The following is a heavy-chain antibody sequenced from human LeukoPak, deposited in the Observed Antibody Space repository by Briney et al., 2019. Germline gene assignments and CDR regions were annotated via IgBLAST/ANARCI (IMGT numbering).Heavy chain of an antibody. CDR2: INTDGTVT. Sequence: PGGSLRLSCAASGFTFSKYWFLWVRQAPGKGLESVSRINTDGTVTTYPASVKGRFTVSRDNANNTMFLQMNGVRDEDTAVYYCATKQWLAPPPDSWGQGTPVTVSS. D-gene: IGHD6-19*01. J-gene: IGHJ4*02. CDR1: GFTFSKYW. V-gene: IGHV3-74*01. CDR3: ATKQWLAPPPDS.